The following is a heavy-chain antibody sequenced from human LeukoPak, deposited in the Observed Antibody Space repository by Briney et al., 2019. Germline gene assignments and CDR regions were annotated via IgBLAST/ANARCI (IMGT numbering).Heavy chain of an antibody. CDR2: ISSSSSYI. D-gene: IGHD3-3*01. J-gene: IGHJ3*02. CDR1: GFTFSSYS. V-gene: IGHV3-21*01. Sequence: GGSLRLSCAASGFTFSSYSMNWVRQAPGKGLEWVSSISSSSSYIYYADSVKGRFTISRDNAKNSLYLQMNSLRAEDTAVYYCARGSQRITIFGVVISAFDIWGQGTMVTVSS. CDR3: ARGSQRITIFGVVISAFDI.